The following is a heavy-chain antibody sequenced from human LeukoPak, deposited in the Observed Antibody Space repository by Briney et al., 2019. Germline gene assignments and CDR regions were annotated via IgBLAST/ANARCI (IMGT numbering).Heavy chain of an antibody. V-gene: IGHV1-69*05. J-gene: IGHJ6*03. CDR1: GGTFSSYA. CDR2: IIPIFGTA. Sequence: SVKVSCKASGGTFSSYAISWVRQAPGQGLEWMGGIIPIFGTANYAQKFQGRVTITTDESTSTPYMELSSLRSEDTAVYYCARSLTTVTGDYMDVWGKGTTVTVSS. CDR3: ARSLTTVTGDYMDV. D-gene: IGHD4-11*01.